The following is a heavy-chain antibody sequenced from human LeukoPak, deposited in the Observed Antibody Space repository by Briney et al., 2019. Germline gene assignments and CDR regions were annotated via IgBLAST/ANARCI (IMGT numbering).Heavy chain of an antibody. J-gene: IGHJ4*02. CDR2: ISYDGSNK. Sequence: PGGSLRLSCAASGFTFSSYGMHWVRQAPGKGLEWVAVISYDGSNKYYADSVKGRFTISRDNSKNTLYPQMNSLRAEDTAVYYCARPYYYDSSGYFDYWGLGTLVTVSS. CDR1: GFTFSSYG. V-gene: IGHV3-30*03. D-gene: IGHD3-22*01. CDR3: ARPYYYDSSGYFDY.